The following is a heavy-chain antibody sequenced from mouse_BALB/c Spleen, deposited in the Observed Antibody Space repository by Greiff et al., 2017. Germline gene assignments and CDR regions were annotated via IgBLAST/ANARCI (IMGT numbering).Heavy chain of an antibody. J-gene: IGHJ3*01. CDR1: GYTFTSYS. V-gene: IGHV1-4*01. CDR3: ARSDDYDVWFAY. Sequence: VQLQQSGAELARPGASVKMSCKASGYTFTSYSMHWVNQRPGQGLEWIGYINPSSGYTNYNQKFKDKATLTADKSSSTAYMQLSSLTSEDSAVYYGARSDDYDVWFAYWGQGTLVTVSA. CDR2: INPSSGYT. D-gene: IGHD2-4*01.